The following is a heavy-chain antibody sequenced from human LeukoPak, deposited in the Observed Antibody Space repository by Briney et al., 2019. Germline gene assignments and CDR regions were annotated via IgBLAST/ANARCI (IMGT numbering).Heavy chain of an antibody. V-gene: IGHV4-39*01. J-gene: IGHJ4*02. CDR1: GGSFSSSSYY. CDR2: IYYSGST. D-gene: IGHD6-19*01. CDR3: ARRGIPVAGLDY. Sequence: SETLSLTCTVSGGSFSSSSYYWGWIRQPPGKGLEWIGTIYYSGSTYYNPSLKSRITISVDTSKNQFSLNLSSVTAADTAVYYCARRGIPVAGLDYWGQGSLVAVSS.